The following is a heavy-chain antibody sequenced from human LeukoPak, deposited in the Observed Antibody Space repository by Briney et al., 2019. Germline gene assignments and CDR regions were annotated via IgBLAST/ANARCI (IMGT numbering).Heavy chain of an antibody. D-gene: IGHD6-6*01. CDR1: GFTFSSYG. CDR2: ISYDGSNK. V-gene: IGHV3-30*18. Sequence: GGSLRLSCAASGFTFSSYGMHWVRQAPGKGLEWVAVISYDGSNKYYADSVKGRFTISRDNSKNTLYLQMNSLRAEDTAVYYCAKQSTARSLGEGGRGTLVTVSS. J-gene: IGHJ4*02. CDR3: AKQSTARSLGE.